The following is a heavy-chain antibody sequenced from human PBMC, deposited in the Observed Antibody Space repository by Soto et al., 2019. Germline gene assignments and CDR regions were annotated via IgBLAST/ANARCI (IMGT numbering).Heavy chain of an antibody. Sequence: QVQLVQSGAEVKGPGASVKVSCKAFGYTFAAYYIHWVRQAPGQGLEWMGFIFPNSGGSTTSAQQFEGRVTMTRDSSISTAYLELSGLSPDDTAIYYCAKDEAGIFDSWGQGTLVIVSS. V-gene: IGHV1-2*02. CDR2: IFPNSGGST. J-gene: IGHJ4*01. CDR3: AKDEAGIFDS. CDR1: GYTFAAYY.